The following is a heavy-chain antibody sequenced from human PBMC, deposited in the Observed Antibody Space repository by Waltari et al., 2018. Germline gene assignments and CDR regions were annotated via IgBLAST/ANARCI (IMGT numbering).Heavy chain of an antibody. D-gene: IGHD3-10*01. CDR1: GYTLTELS. V-gene: IGHV1-24*01. Sequence: QVQLVQSGAEVKKPGASVKVSCKVSGYTLTELSMHWVRQAPGKGLEWMGGFDPEDGETIYAQKFQGRVTITRDTSASTAYMELSSLRSEDTAVYYCARDVRSHPSYYFDYWGQGTLVTVSS. CDR2: FDPEDGET. J-gene: IGHJ4*02. CDR3: ARDVRSHPSYYFDY.